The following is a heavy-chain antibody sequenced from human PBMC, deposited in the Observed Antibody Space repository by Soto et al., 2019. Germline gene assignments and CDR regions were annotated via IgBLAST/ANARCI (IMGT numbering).Heavy chain of an antibody. CDR2: IGPYNGKT. Sequence: QVQLVQSGAEVKKPGASVQVSCKASGYAFRHYGITWVRQAPGQGLEWMGWIGPYNGKTNYAQKLQDRVTMTTDTSTGTAYMELRSLRSDDTAVYFCVRDLDGSGSYYTNYWGQGTLVTVSS. D-gene: IGHD3-10*01. J-gene: IGHJ4*02. CDR1: GYAFRHYG. CDR3: VRDLDGSGSYYTNY. V-gene: IGHV1-18*01.